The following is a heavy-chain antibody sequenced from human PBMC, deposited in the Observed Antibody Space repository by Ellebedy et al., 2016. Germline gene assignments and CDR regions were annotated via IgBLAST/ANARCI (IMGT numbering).Heavy chain of an antibody. CDR1: GDSISGYY. V-gene: IGHV4-59*01. J-gene: IGHJ4*02. Sequence: SETLSLTCTVSGDSISGYYWSWIRQPPGKGLEWIGYIYYSGSTNYSPSLKSRVTISVDTSKKQFSLKLSSVTAADTAVYYCARGPKGSYYVYWGQGTLVTVSS. CDR2: IYYSGST. CDR3: ARGPKGSYYVY.